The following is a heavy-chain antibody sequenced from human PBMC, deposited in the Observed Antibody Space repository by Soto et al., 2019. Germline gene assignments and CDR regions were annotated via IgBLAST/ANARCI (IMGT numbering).Heavy chain of an antibody. CDR1: GFTFSDYY. V-gene: IGHV3-11*01. CDR2: ISSGGSAI. D-gene: IGHD2-15*01. J-gene: IGHJ6*04. CDR3: ARRGYCSGGSCYIRMDV. Sequence: PGGSLRLSCAASGFTFSDYYMTWIRQAPGKGLEWVSYISSGGSAIYYADSVKGRFTISRDNAKNSLYLQMNSLRGEDTAVYYCARRGYCSGGSCYIRMDVRGKGTTDTGSS.